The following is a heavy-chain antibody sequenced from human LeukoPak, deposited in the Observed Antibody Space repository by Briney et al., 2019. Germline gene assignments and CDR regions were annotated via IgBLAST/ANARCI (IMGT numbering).Heavy chain of an antibody. J-gene: IGHJ4*02. CDR1: GFAFSNYW. CDR2: ITRDGSYA. D-gene: IGHD5-24*01. CDR3: ARDGDGYNFDF. V-gene: IGHV3-74*01. Sequence: GGSLRLSCAASGFAFSNYWMHWVRQVPGKGLVWVSRITRDGSYANYADSVKGRFTFSRDNARNTLYLQMNSLRAEDTAVYYCARDGDGYNFDFWGQGALVTVSS.